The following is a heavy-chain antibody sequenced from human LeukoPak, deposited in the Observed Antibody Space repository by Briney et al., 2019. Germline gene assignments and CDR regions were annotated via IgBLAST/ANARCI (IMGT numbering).Heavy chain of an antibody. J-gene: IGHJ4*02. Sequence: GGSLRLSCAVSGSTFSRYAMHWVRQAPGKGLEYVSVISSNGGSTYYANSVKGRFIISRDNSKNTLYLQMGSLRAEDMAVYYCARGRLVVTALDYWGQGTLVTVSS. CDR3: ARGRLVVTALDY. CDR1: GSTFSRYA. D-gene: IGHD2-21*02. V-gene: IGHV3-64*01. CDR2: ISSNGGST.